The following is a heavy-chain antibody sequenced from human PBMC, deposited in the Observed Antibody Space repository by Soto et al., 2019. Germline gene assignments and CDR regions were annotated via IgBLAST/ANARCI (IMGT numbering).Heavy chain of an antibody. D-gene: IGHD6-13*01. CDR2: IYYSGST. J-gene: IGHJ5*02. CDR3: AREYQQQLVGWFDP. V-gene: IGHV4-31*03. CDR1: GGSISSGGYY. Sequence: QVQLQESGPGLVKPSQTLSLTCTVSGGSISSGGYYWSWIRQHPGKGLEWIGYIYYSGSTYYNPSLKSRVTXXVXTXXNQVSLKLSSVTAADTAVYYCAREYQQQLVGWFDPWGQGTLVTVSS.